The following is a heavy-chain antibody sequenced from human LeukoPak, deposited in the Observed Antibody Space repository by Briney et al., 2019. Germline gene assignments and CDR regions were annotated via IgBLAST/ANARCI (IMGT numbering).Heavy chain of an antibody. J-gene: IGHJ3*02. V-gene: IGHV4-39*01. CDR3: ARRGWMGGSFVGAFDI. CDR1: GESFSQYTYS. D-gene: IGHD1-26*01. CDR2: IYYTGRT. Sequence: PSETLPLTCTVSGESFSQYTYSGRWIRQPPGKGLEWIGSIYYTGRTFYNPSLKSRATISVDTSKNQISLKLSSVSPAETVVYHSARRGWMGGSFVGAFDIWGQGTMVTVSS.